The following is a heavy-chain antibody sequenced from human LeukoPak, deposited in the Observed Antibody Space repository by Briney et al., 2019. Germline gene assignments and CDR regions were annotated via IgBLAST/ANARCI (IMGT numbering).Heavy chain of an antibody. CDR3: ARDPTQGYYDFWSGYYKGWFDP. CDR1: GGTFSSYA. J-gene: IGHJ5*02. Sequence: SVNVSFKASGGTFSSYAISWVRQAPGQGLEWMGGIIPIFCTANYAQKFQGRVTITTDESTSTAYMELSSLRSEDTAVYYCARDPTQGYYDFWSGYYKGWFDPWGQGTLVTVSS. CDR2: IIPIFCTA. D-gene: IGHD3-3*01. V-gene: IGHV1-69*05.